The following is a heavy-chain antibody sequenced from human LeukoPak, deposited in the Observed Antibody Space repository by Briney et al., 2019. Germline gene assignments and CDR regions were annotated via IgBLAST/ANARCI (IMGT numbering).Heavy chain of an antibody. CDR2: IYYSGST. J-gene: IGHJ4*02. CDR1: GGSFSGYY. Sequence: SETLSLTCAVYGGSFSGYYWSWIRQPPGKGLEWLGSIYYSGSTYYNPSLKSRVTISVDTSKNQFSLKLSSVTAADTAVYYCARDYYYDSSGYYSPLDYWGQGTLVTVSS. CDR3: ARDYYYDSSGYYSPLDY. D-gene: IGHD3-22*01. V-gene: IGHV4-34*01.